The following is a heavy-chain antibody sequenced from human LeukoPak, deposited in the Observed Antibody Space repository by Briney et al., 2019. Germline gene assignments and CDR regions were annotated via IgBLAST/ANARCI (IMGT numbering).Heavy chain of an antibody. D-gene: IGHD3-10*01. J-gene: IGHJ4*02. CDR2: IYYSGST. CDR1: GGPISSSSYY. CDR3: ARHTSMVRGVMKYYFDY. V-gene: IGHV4-39*01. Sequence: PSETLSLTCTVSGGPISSSSYYWVWMRQPPGKGLEWIGSIYYSGSTYYNPSLKSRVTISVDTSKNQFSLRLNSVTAADTAVYYCARHTSMVRGVMKYYFDYWGQGTLATVSS.